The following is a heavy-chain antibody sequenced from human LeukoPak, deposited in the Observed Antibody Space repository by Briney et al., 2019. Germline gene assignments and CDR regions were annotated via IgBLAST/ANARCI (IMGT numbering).Heavy chain of an antibody. Sequence: SETLSLTCAVYGGSFSGYYWSWIRQPPGKGLEWIGEINHSGSTNYNPSLKSRVTISVDTSKDQFSLKLSSVTAADTAVYYCARVPIAAAALGAFDVWGQGTMVTVSS. D-gene: IGHD6-13*01. CDR3: ARVPIAAAALGAFDV. V-gene: IGHV4-34*01. CDR2: INHSGST. CDR1: GGSFSGYY. J-gene: IGHJ3*01.